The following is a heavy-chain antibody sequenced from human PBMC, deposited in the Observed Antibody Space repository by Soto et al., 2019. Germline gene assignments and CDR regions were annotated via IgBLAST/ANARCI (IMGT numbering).Heavy chain of an antibody. CDR2: IGTAGDT. V-gene: IGHV3-13*01. J-gene: IGHJ6*02. CDR3: ARVRSRPGYSYGYYYYGMDV. CDR1: GFTFSSYD. Sequence: GGSLRLSCAASGFTFSSYDMHWVRQATGKGLEWVSAIGTAGDTYYPGSVKGRFTISRENAKNSLYLQMNSLRAEDTAVYYCARVRSRPGYSYGYYYYGMDVWGQGTTVTVSS. D-gene: IGHD5-18*01.